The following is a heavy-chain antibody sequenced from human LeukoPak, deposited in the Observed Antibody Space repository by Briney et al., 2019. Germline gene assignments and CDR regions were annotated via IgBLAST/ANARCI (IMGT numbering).Heavy chain of an antibody. V-gene: IGHV1-2*02. CDR3: ARAGSSSRWVNDY. CDR2: INPNSGGT. CDR1: GYTFTGDY. J-gene: IGHJ4*02. D-gene: IGHD2-15*01. Sequence: ASVKASCKASGYTFTGDYMHWVRQAPGQGLEWMGWINPNSGGTNYAQKFQGRVTMTRDTSISTAYMELSRLRSDDAAVFYCARAGSSSRWVNDYWGQGTLVTVSS.